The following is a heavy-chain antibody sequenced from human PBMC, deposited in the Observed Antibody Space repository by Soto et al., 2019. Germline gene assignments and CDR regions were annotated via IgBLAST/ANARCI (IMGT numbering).Heavy chain of an antibody. J-gene: IGHJ3*02. D-gene: IGHD3-16*01. V-gene: IGHV4-59*01. CDR1: GGSISSYY. CDR2: IYYSGST. CDR3: ARSDWGNAFDI. Sequence: SLTCTVSGGSISSYYWSWIRQPPGKGLEWIGYIYYSGSTNYNPSLKSRVTISVDTSKNQFSLKLSSVTAADTAVYYCARSDWGNAFDIWGQWTMFTVSS.